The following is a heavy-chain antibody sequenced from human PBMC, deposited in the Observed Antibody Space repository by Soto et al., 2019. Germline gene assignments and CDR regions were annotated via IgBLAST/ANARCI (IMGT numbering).Heavy chain of an antibody. CDR1: GGTFSSYA. CDR2: IIPIFGTA. CDR3: ARDWYYYDSSGIRGAFDI. D-gene: IGHD3-22*01. Sequence: SVKVSCKASGGTFSSYAISWVRQAPGQGLEWMGGIIPIFGTANYAQKFQGRVTITADESTSTAYMELSSLRSEDTAVYYCARDWYYYDSSGIRGAFDIWGQGTMVTVSS. J-gene: IGHJ3*02. V-gene: IGHV1-69*13.